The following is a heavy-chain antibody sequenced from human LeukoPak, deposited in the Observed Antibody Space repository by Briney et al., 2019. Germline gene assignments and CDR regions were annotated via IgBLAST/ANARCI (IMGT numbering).Heavy chain of an antibody. CDR1: GHTFTTYY. Sequence: ASVKVSCKASGHTFTTYYVHLVRQAPGQGLEWMGVINPSGDGTNYPQRFQGRVTMTRDTSTSTVYMELSSLRSEDTAVYYCARGGVHIVLMVYAMDGNFDYWGQGTLVTVSS. V-gene: IGHV1-46*01. CDR3: ARGGVHIVLMVYAMDGNFDY. D-gene: IGHD2-8*01. J-gene: IGHJ4*02. CDR2: INPSGDGT.